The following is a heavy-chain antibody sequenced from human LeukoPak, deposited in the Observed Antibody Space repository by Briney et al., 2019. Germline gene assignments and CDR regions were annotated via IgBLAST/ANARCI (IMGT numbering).Heavy chain of an antibody. V-gene: IGHV3-23*01. CDR3: TTVYFDWLLLGPYYFDY. J-gene: IGHJ4*02. CDR2: ISGSGGST. Sequence: GGSLRLSCAASGFTFSSFAMSWVRQAPGKGLEWVSGISGSGGSTYYADSVKGRFTISRDNSKNTLYLQMNSLKTEDTAVYYCTTVYFDWLLLGPYYFDYWGQGTLVTVSS. D-gene: IGHD3-9*01. CDR1: GFTFSSFA.